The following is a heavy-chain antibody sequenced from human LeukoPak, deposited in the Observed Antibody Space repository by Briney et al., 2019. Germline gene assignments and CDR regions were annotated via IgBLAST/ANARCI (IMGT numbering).Heavy chain of an antibody. CDR1: GGSISSYY. CDR2: IHISGST. CDR3: ARVPRSYYYYYYMDV. Sequence: SETLSLTCTVSGGSISSYYWSWIRQPAGKGLEWIGRIHISGSTNYNPSLKSRVTMSVDTSKNQFSLKLSSVTAADTAVYYCARVPRSYYYYYYMDVWGKGTTVTVSS. J-gene: IGHJ6*03. V-gene: IGHV4-4*07.